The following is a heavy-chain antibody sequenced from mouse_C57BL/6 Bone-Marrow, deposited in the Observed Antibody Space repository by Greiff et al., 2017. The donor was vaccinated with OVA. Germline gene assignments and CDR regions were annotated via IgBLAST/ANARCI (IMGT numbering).Heavy chain of an antibody. CDR3: ARRYYGSSWYFDV. V-gene: IGHV1-55*01. Sequence: QVQLQQPGAELVKPGASVKMSCKASGYTFTSYWITWVKQRPGHGLEWIGDLYPGSGSTNYNEKFKSKATLTVDTSSSTAYMQLSSLTSEDSAVYYWARRYYGSSWYFDVWGTGTTVTVSS. CDR2: LYPGSGST. D-gene: IGHD1-1*01. J-gene: IGHJ1*03. CDR1: GYTFTSYW.